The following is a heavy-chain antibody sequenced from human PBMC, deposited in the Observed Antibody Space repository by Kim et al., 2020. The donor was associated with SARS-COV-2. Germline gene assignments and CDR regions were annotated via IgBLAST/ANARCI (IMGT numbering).Heavy chain of an antibody. Sequence: SVKVSCKASGGTFSSYAISWVRQAPGQGLEWMGGISPIFGTANYAQKFQGRVTITGDESTCTAYMELSSLRSEDTAVYYWARDLVQGAAAPWFDPWGQGTLVTVSS. J-gene: IGHJ5*02. D-gene: IGHD3-10*01. CDR1: GGTFSSYA. CDR2: ISPIFGTA. V-gene: IGHV1-69*13. CDR3: ARDLVQGAAAPWFDP.